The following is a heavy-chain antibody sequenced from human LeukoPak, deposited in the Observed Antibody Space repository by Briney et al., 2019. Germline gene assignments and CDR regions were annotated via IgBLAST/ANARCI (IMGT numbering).Heavy chain of an antibody. Sequence: SETLPLTCSVSGASLDSYYYNWVRQPAGRGLEWIGRIYSVGNTNFNPALQSRATMSLDTSKNQFYLTLTSVTAADTAVYYCTRTWLHYYGMDVWGPGTTVTVSS. D-gene: IGHD5-12*01. CDR1: GASLDSYY. CDR2: IYSVGNT. V-gene: IGHV4-4*07. J-gene: IGHJ6*02. CDR3: TRTWLHYYGMDV.